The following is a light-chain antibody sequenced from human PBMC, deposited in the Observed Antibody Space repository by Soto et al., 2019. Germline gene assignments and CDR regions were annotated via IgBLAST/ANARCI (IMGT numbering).Light chain of an antibody. V-gene: IGLV1-44*01. CDR1: DSNIGDNA. CDR3: ATWDDSLNGRV. Sequence: QAVVTQPPSASGTPGQRVSISCSGSDSNIGDNAVNWFQQLPGTAPKLLIYSNRQRPSGVPDRFSGSKSRTSASLAISGLQSEDEAVYFCATWDDSLNGRVFGGGTKLTVL. J-gene: IGLJ3*02. CDR2: SNR.